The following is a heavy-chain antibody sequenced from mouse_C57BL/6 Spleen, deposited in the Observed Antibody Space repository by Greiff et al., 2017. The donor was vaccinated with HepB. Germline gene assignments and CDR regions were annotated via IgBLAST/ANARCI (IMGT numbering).Heavy chain of an antibody. CDR3: ARSIDSTDGSSYGNY. D-gene: IGHD1-1*01. CDR2: INPNNGGT. V-gene: IGHV1-26*01. Sequence: EVQLQQSGPELVKPGASVKISCTASGYTFTDYYMNWVKQSHGKSLEWIGDINPNNGGTSYNQKFKGKATLTVDKSSSTAYMELRSLTSEDSAVYYGARSIDSTDGSSYGNYWGQGTTLTVSS. CDR1: GYTFTDYY. J-gene: IGHJ2*01.